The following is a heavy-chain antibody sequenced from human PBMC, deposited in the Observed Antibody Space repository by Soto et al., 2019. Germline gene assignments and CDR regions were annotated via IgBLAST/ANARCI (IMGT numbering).Heavy chain of an antibody. J-gene: IGHJ6*02. CDR1: GYTFTSYA. CDR2: INAGNGNT. D-gene: IGHD3-22*01. CDR3: ASAYYYDSSGYYIYYGMDV. V-gene: IGHV1-3*01. Sequence: ASVKVSCKASGYTFTSYAMHWVRQAPGQRLEWMGWINAGNGNTKYSQKFQGRVTITRDTSASTAYMELSSLRSEDTALYYCASAYYYDSSGYYIYYGMDVWGQGTTVTVS.